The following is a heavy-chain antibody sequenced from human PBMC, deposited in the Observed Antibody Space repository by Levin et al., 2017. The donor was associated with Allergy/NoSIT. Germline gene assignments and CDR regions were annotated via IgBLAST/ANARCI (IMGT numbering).Heavy chain of an antibody. CDR2: IGSRPSGRGT. CDR1: GFTFRDFS. CDR3: SRGTIYGAN. V-gene: IGHV3-49*03. Sequence: GESLKISCTASGFTFRDFSVNWFRRAPGKGLEWVGFIGSRPSGRGTEYAASVRGRFIVTRDDSKSIAYLQMNSLKTEDTAMYFCSRGTIYGANWGQGTLVTVSS. J-gene: IGHJ4*02. D-gene: IGHD5-24*01.